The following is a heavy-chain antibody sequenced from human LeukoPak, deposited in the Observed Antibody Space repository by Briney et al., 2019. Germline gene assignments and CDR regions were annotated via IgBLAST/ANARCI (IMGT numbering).Heavy chain of an antibody. V-gene: IGHV4-31*03. J-gene: IGHJ6*03. CDR3: ARWFGDPDPGDNYMAV. CDR2: IFYSGST. D-gene: IGHD3-10*01. CDR1: GGSMKRGIYY. Sequence: PSETLSLTCTVSGGSMKRGIYYWSWVRQHPGEGLEWIVYIFYSGSTYYNPSLKSRVSISVDTSKNQFSLRLTSVTAADTAVYYCARWFGDPDPGDNYMAVWGNGTTVTVSS.